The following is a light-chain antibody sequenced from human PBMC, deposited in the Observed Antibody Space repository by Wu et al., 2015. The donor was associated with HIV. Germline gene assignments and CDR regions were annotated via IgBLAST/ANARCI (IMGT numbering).Light chain of an antibody. Sequence: RLTQSPSSLSASVGDKIIITCRASETVGSNLNWYQYIPGKVPKLLIYGGSTLHSGIPQRFSGSRSGTDFTLTINNLQPEDFATYYCQQTYTAPRTFGQGTKLE. CDR1: ETVGSN. CDR3: QQTYTAPRT. CDR2: GGS. V-gene: IGKV1-39*01. J-gene: IGKJ1*01.